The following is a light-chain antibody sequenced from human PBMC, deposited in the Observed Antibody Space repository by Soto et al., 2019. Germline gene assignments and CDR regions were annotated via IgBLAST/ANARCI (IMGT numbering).Light chain of an antibody. J-gene: IGKJ5*01. V-gene: IGKV3-20*01. CDR2: GAS. CDR3: QQYGSSPT. CDR1: QSVSSY. Sequence: VWTQSPGTLSLSPGERATLSCRASQSVSSYLAWYQQKPGQAPRLLIYGASSRATGIPDRFSGRGSGTDFTLTIGRLEPEDFAVYYCQQYGSSPTFGQGTRREIK.